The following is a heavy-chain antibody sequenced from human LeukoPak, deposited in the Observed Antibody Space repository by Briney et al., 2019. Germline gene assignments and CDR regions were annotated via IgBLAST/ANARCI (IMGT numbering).Heavy chain of an antibody. CDR2: IYYSGST. V-gene: IGHV4-39*07. D-gene: IGHD3-3*01. CDR1: GGSISSSSYY. Sequence: SETLSLTCTVSGGSISSSSYYWGWIRQPPGKGLEWIGSIYYSGSTYYNPSLKSRVTISVDTSKNQFSLKLSSVTAADTAVYYCARLGSYDFWSGYYTGAGFDWFDPWGQGTLVTVSS. CDR3: ARLGSYDFWSGYYTGAGFDWFDP. J-gene: IGHJ5*02.